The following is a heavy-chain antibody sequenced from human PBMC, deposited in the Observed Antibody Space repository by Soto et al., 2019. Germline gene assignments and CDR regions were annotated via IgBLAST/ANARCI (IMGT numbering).Heavy chain of an antibody. V-gene: IGHV3-7*01. CDR1: GFTFSSYW. J-gene: IGHJ4*02. CDR3: ARVIYYYASSGYPFDC. Sequence: EVQLVESGGGLVQPGGSLRLSCAASGFTFSSYWMSWVRQAPGKGLEWVANIKQDGSEKYYEDSVKGRFTISRDNARNSLYLQMNSLRAEDTAVYYCARVIYYYASSGYPFDCWGQGTLVTVSS. CDR2: IKQDGSEK. D-gene: IGHD3-22*01.